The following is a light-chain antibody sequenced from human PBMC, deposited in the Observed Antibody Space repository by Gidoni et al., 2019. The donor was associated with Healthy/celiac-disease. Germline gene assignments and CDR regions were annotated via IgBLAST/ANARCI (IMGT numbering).Light chain of an antibody. Sequence: SYDLTQPPSVSVSPGQTARITCSGDALPKQYAYWYQQKPGQAPVLVIYKDSERPSGIPERFSGSSSGTTVTLTISGVQAEDEADYYCQSADSSGTLEVFGGGTKLTV. CDR2: KDS. CDR1: ALPKQY. CDR3: QSADSSGTLEV. J-gene: IGLJ3*02. V-gene: IGLV3-25*02.